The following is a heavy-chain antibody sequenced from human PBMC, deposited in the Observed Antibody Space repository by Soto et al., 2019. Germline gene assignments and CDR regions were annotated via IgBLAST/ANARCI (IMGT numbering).Heavy chain of an antibody. J-gene: IGHJ4*02. Sequence: GGSLRLSCAASGFTFSLYAMIWVRQAPGKGLEWVSSVSSGSSYIYSADSLKGRFTISRDDAKNSLYLQMNSLRADDTAIYYCVRARATDSRPDYWGQGSMVTVSS. CDR1: GFTFSLYA. V-gene: IGHV3-21*01. D-gene: IGHD3-22*01. CDR2: VSSGSSYI. CDR3: VRARATDSRPDY.